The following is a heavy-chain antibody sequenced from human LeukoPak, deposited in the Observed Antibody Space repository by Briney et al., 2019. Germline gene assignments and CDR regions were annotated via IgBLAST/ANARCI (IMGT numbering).Heavy chain of an antibody. CDR3: ARWADGDYEVEWFDP. J-gene: IGHJ5*02. CDR2: INPSGGST. V-gene: IGHV1-46*01. D-gene: IGHD4-17*01. CDR1: GYTFTSYY. Sequence: ASVKVSCKASGYTFTSYYMHWVRQAPGQGLEWMGIINPSGGSTSYAQKFQGRVTMTRDMSTSTAYMELRSLRSDDTAVYYCARWADGDYEVEWFDPWGQGTLVTVSS.